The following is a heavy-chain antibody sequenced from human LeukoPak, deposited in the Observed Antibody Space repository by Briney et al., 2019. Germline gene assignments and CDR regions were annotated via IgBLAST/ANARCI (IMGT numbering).Heavy chain of an antibody. CDR2: ISSSSSYI. Sequence: GSLRLSCAASGFTFSSYSMNWVRQAPGKGLEWVSSISSSSSYIYYADSVKGRFTISRDNAKNSLYLQMNSLRAEDTAVYYCARDYYDSSGYTPWGNCYGMDVWGQGTTVTVSS. CDR1: GFTFSSYS. J-gene: IGHJ6*02. V-gene: IGHV3-21*01. D-gene: IGHD3-22*01. CDR3: ARDYYDSSGYTPWGNCYGMDV.